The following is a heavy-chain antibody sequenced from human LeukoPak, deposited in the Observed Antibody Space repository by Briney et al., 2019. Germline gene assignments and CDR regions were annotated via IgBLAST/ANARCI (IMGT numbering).Heavy chain of an antibody. CDR3: ARHHPYRVITIFGVVHDAFDI. D-gene: IGHD3-3*01. Sequence: SETLSLTCTVSGGSISSYYWSWIRQPPGKGLEWIVYIYYSGSTNYNPSLKSRVTISVDTSKNQFSLKLSSVTAADTAVYYCARHHPYRVITIFGVVHDAFDIWGQGTMVTVSS. J-gene: IGHJ3*02. V-gene: IGHV4-59*08. CDR1: GGSISSYY. CDR2: IYYSGST.